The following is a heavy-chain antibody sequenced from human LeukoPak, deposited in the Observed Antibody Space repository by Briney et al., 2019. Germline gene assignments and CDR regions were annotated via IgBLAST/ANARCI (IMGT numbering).Heavy chain of an antibody. CDR3: AREEKVVITPRYYGMDV. J-gene: IGHJ6*02. V-gene: IGHV3-74*01. CDR2: INSDGSST. CDR1: GFTFSSYW. D-gene: IGHD3-22*01. Sequence: GGSLRLSCAASGFTFSSYWMHWVRQAPGKGLVWVSRINSDGSSTSYADSVKGRFTISRDNAKNTLYLQMNSLRAEDMAVYYCAREEKVVITPRYYGMDVWGQGTTVTVSS.